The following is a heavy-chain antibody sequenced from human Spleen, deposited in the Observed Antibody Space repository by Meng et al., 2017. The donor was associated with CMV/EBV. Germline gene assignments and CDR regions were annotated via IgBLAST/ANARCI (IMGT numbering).Heavy chain of an antibody. J-gene: IGHJ4*02. CDR1: GGSFSGYY. CDR2: INHSGST. Sequence: VQLQQGGAGLLKPSVTLSLTCAVYGGSFSGYYWSWIRQPPGKGLEWIGEINHSGSTNYNPSLKSRVTISVDTSKNQFSLKLSSVTAADTAVYYCARGNKWLRSTPFDYWGQGTLVTVSS. D-gene: IGHD5-12*01. V-gene: IGHV4-34*01. CDR3: ARGNKWLRSTPFDY.